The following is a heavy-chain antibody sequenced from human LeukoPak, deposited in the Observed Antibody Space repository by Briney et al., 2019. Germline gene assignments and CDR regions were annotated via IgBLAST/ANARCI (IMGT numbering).Heavy chain of an antibody. CDR1: GGSISSGSYY. J-gene: IGHJ4*02. Sequence: PSQTLSLTCTVSGGSISSGSYYWSWIRQPAGKGLEWIGRIYTSGSTNYNPSLKSRVTISVDTSKNQFSLKLSSVTAADTAVYYCAREIVAVPAAEYYFDYWGQGTLVTVSS. V-gene: IGHV4-61*02. D-gene: IGHD2-2*01. CDR2: IYTSGST. CDR3: AREIVAVPAAEYYFDY.